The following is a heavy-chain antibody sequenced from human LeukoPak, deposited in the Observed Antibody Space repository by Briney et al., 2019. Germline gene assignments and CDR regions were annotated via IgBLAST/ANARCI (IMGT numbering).Heavy chain of an antibody. CDR1: GFTFSSYA. J-gene: IGHJ4*02. CDR2: ISIGGGST. D-gene: IGHD6-13*01. Sequence: GGSLRLSCAASGFTFSSYAINWVRRAPGKGLEWVSTISIGGGSTYYADSVKGRFTISRDNSKNTLYLQMNSLRAEDTAVYYCAKGLAATSRDKYCFDYWGQGTLVTVSS. CDR3: AKGLAATSRDKYCFDY. V-gene: IGHV3-23*01.